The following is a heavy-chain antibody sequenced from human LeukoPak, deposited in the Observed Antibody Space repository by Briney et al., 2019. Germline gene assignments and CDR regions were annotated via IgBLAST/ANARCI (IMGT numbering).Heavy chain of an antibody. D-gene: IGHD1-26*01. J-gene: IGHJ3*02. CDR2: IYYSGST. CDR3: ARDGVGATVGPDAFDI. Sequence: SQTLSLTCTVSGGSISSGDYYWSWIRQPPGKGLEWIGYIYYSGSTYYNPSLKSRVTISVDTSKNQFSLKLSSVTAADTAVYYCARDGVGATVGPDAFDIWGQGTMVTVSS. CDR1: GGSISSGDYY. V-gene: IGHV4-30-4*01.